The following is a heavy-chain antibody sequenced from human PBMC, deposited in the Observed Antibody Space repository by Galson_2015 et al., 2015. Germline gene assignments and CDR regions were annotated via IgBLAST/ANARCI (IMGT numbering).Heavy chain of an antibody. V-gene: IGHV3-30*18. CDR1: GFTFSSYG. J-gene: IGHJ4*02. Sequence: SLRLSCAASGFTFSSYGMHWVRQALGKGLEWVAVISYDGSNKYYADSVKGRFTIPRDNSKNTLYLQMNSLRAEDTAVYYCAKADHITMVRGVIISPDYWGQGTLVTVSS. CDR2: ISYDGSNK. D-gene: IGHD3-10*01. CDR3: AKADHITMVRGVIISPDY.